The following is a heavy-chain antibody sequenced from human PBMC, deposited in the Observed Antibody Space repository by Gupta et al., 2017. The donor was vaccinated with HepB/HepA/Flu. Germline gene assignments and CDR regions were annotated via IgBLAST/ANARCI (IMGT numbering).Heavy chain of an antibody. V-gene: IGHV4-34*01. CDR1: GGSFSVYY. J-gene: IGHJ5*02. Sequence: QVQLQQWGAGLLKPSETLSLTCAVYGGSFSVYYWSWIRQPPGKGLEWIGEINHSGSTNYNPSLKSRVTISVDTSKNQFSLKLSSVTAADTAVYYCARSLAPSHCYTPWGQGTLVTVSS. CDR2: INHSGST. CDR3: ARSLAPSHCYTP. D-gene: IGHD2-2*02.